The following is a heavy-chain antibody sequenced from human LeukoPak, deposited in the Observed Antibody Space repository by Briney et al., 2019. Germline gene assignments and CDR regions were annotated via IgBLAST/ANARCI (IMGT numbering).Heavy chain of an antibody. J-gene: IGHJ6*02. D-gene: IGHD1-26*01. Sequence: SETLSLTCAVSGGSFSSGGYSWSWIRQPPGKGLEWIGYIYHSGSTYYNPSLKSRVTISVDRSKNQFSLKLSSVTAADTAVYYCARANSAYGMDVWGQGTTVTVSS. CDR1: GGSFSSGGYS. CDR2: IYHSGST. V-gene: IGHV4-30-2*01. CDR3: ARANSAYGMDV.